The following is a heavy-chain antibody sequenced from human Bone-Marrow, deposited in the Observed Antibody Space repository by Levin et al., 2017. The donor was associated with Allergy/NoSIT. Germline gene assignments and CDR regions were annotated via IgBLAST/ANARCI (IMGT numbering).Heavy chain of an antibody. V-gene: IGHV3-7*01. D-gene: IGHD4-17*01. CDR3: ARYGTDSDYGDYPRY. CDR2: IKGDGSEK. Sequence: SCAASGFTFSTYWMSWVRQAPGKGPEWVASIKGDGSEKYYVDSVKGRFAISRDNAEKSLSLQMNSLRAEDTAVYYCARYGTDSDYGDYPRYWGQGTLVTVFS. CDR1: GFTFSTYW. J-gene: IGHJ4*02.